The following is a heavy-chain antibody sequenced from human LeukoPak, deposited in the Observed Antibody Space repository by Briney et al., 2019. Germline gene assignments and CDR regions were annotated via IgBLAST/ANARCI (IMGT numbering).Heavy chain of an antibody. Sequence: GASVKVSCKASGGTFSSYAISWVRQAPGQGLEWMGGIIPIFGTANYAQKFQGRVTITADESTSTAYLELSSLRSEDTAVYYCATSLPYGYYDSGGSNWFDPWGQGTLVTVSS. CDR3: ATSLPYGYYDSGGSNWFDP. CDR1: GGTFSSYA. CDR2: IIPIFGTA. D-gene: IGHD3-22*01. J-gene: IGHJ5*02. V-gene: IGHV1-69*13.